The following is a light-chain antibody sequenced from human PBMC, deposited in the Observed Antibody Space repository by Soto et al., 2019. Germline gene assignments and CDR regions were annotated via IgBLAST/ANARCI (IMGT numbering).Light chain of an antibody. J-gene: IGKJ3*01. CDR3: QQRSSWPFT. Sequence: EVVLTQSPATLSLSPGEGATLSCRASQRIGNYLAWYQQKPGQAPRLLIYATSNRATGIPARFSGSGSGTDFTLTISSLEPEDFAVYYCQQRSSWPFTFGPGTKVDI. CDR2: ATS. V-gene: IGKV3-11*01. CDR1: QRIGNY.